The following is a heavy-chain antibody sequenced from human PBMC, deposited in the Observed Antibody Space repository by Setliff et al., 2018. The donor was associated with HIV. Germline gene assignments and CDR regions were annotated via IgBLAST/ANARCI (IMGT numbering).Heavy chain of an antibody. V-gene: IGHV4-39*01. D-gene: IGHD3-16*01. CDR3: ARGQGAFPAPHYMDV. CDR2: IYYIGIT. J-gene: IGHJ6*03. CDR1: GDSISRSSYY. Sequence: SETLSLTCTVSGDSISRSSYYWGWIRQPPGKGLEWIGNIYYIGITNYYPSLESRVTISVDTSKTQFSLKLASVTAADTAVYYCARGQGAFPAPHYMDVWAKGTTVTVSS.